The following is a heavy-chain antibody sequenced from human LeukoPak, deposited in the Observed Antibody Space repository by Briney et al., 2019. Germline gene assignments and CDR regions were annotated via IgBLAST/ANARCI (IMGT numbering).Heavy chain of an antibody. Sequence: NFQGRVTMTRDTSISTAYMELSRLTSDDTAVYYCARLGGGGYHDLDFWGQGTLVTVSS. V-gene: IGHV1-2*02. CDR3: ARLGGGGYHDLDF. J-gene: IGHJ4*02. D-gene: IGHD6-19*01.